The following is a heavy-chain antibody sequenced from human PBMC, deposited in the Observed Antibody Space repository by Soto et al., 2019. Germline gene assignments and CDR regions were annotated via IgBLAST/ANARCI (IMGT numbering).Heavy chain of an antibody. V-gene: IGHV3-23*01. J-gene: IGHJ6*03. D-gene: IGHD3-3*01. CDR3: AKELRFLEWLFHYYYYMDV. CDR2: ISGSGGST. CDR1: GFTFSSYA. Sequence: GESLKISCAASGFTFSSYAMSWVRQAPGKGLEWVSAISGSGGSTYYADSVKGRFTISRDNSKNTLYLQMNSLRAEDTAVSYCAKELRFLEWLFHYYYYMDVWGKGTTVTVSS.